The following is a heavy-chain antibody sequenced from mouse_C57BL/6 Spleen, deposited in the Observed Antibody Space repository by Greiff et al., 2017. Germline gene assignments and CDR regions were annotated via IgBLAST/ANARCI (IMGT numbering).Heavy chain of an antibody. J-gene: IGHJ4*01. D-gene: IGHD2-4*01. CDR2: ISNCGST. CDR1: GFSITSDY. CDR3: ARALSNYEYDYYAMDY. V-gene: IGHV3-8*01. Sequence: EVQGVESGPGLAKPSQTLSLTCSVTGFSITSDYWNWFRKFPGNKLEYMGYISNCGSTYYNPSLKSRLSITRDTSKNQYYLQLKSVTTEDTATYYSARALSNYEYDYYAMDYWGQGTTGTVSS.